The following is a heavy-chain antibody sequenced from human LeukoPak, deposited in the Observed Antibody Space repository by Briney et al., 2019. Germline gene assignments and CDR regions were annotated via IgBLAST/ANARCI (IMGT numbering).Heavy chain of an antibody. J-gene: IGHJ6*02. V-gene: IGHV3-23*01. D-gene: IGHD1-14*01. CDR2: ISGSGSST. Sequence: PGGSLRLPCAASGFTFTSYAMNWVRQAPGKGLEWVSTISGSGSSTYCVDSVKGRFTISRDNSKNTLYLQMNSLRAEDTAVYYCAKVSGGGLYYDGMDVWGQGTTVTVSS. CDR1: GFTFTSYA. CDR3: AKVSGGGLYYDGMDV.